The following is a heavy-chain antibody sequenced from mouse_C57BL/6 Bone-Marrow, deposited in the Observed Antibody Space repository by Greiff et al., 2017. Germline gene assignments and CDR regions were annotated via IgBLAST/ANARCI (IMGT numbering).Heavy chain of an antibody. J-gene: IGHJ2*01. V-gene: IGHV1-81*01. CDR3: ARGARYGNCFDY. D-gene: IGHD1-1*01. Sequence: VKLQESGAELARPGASVKLSCKASGYTFTSYGISWVKQRTGQGLEWIGEIYPRSGNTYYNEKFKGKATRTADKSSSTAYMELRSLTSEDSAVYFGARGARYGNCFDYWGQGTTLTVSS. CDR2: IYPRSGNT. CDR1: GYTFTSYG.